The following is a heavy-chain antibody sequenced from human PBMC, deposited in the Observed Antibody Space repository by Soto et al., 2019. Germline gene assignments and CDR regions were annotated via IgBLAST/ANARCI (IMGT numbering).Heavy chain of an antibody. CDR2: IGGSGGST. J-gene: IGHJ4*02. D-gene: IGHD6-25*01. CDR1: GFTFSNYA. CDR3: AKEVSLAAGYFDY. Sequence: EVQLLESGGGLVQPGGSLRLSCAASGFTFSNYAMSWVRQAPGQGLEWVSAIGGSGGSTYYADSVKGRFTISSDNSKNTLYLQMNSVRADDTAVYFCAKEVSLAAGYFDYWGQGTLVTVSS. V-gene: IGHV3-23*01.